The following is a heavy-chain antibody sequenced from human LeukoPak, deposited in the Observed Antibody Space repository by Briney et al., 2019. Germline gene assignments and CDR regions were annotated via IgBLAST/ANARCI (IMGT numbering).Heavy chain of an antibody. V-gene: IGHV1-46*01. CDR3: ARRQWLAFDY. J-gene: IGHJ4*02. D-gene: IGHD6-19*01. CDR2: INPSGGSA. CDR1: GYTFPNYY. Sequence: ASVKVSCKASGYTFPNYYVHWVRQAPGQGLEWMGIINPSGGSASYAQKFQGRVTMTRDTSTSTVYMELSSLRSEDTAVYYCARRQWLAFDYWGRGTLVTVSS.